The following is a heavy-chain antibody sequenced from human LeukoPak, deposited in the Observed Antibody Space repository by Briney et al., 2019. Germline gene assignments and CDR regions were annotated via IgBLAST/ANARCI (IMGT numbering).Heavy chain of an antibody. J-gene: IGHJ4*02. CDR3: ARTPRNYTNFWTPWLGDFDY. V-gene: IGHV4-39*01. D-gene: IGHD3/OR15-3a*01. CDR1: GGSISSGDYY. Sequence: SETLSLTCTVSGGSISSGDYYWGWIRQPPGKGLEWIGSIYYSGSTYYNPSLKSRVTISVDTSKNQFSLKLSSVTAADTAVYYCARTPRNYTNFWTPWLGDFDYWGQGTLVTVSS. CDR2: IYYSGST.